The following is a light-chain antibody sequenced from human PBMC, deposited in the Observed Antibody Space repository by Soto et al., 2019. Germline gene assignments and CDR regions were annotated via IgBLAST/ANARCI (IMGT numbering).Light chain of an antibody. CDR1: QGVTTN. V-gene: IGKV3-20*01. CDR2: GAS. Sequence: EIVLTQSPGTLSVSPGERATLSCRAAQGVTTNFAWYQQKPGQAPRLLIYGASNRATGIPDRFSGSGSGTDFTLTISRLEPEDFAVYYCQQYGSSGTFGQGTKVDI. J-gene: IGKJ1*01. CDR3: QQYGSSGT.